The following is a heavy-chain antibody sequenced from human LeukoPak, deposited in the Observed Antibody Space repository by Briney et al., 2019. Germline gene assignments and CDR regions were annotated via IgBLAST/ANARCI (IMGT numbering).Heavy chain of an antibody. CDR2: LYYSGNR. D-gene: IGHD3-22*01. V-gene: IGHV4-39*01. J-gene: IGHJ6*03. CDR1: GASISRSVYF. CDR3: TRGSIAYYYMDV. Sequence: SETLSLTCTVSGASISRSVYFWGWIRQPPGKGLEWIGSLYYSGNRYYNPSLKSRVTVSVDTSKNQFSLKLSSVTAADTAVYYCTRGSIAYYYMDVWGKGTTVTISS.